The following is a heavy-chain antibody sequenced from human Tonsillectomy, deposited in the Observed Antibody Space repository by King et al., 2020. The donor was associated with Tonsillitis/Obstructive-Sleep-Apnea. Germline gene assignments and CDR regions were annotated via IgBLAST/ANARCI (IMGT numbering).Heavy chain of an antibody. CDR3: AGGDGGVVV. V-gene: IGHV4-34*01. Sequence: VQLQQWGAGLLKPSETLSLTCGVYGGSFSGYYWTWIRQPPGKGLEWIGEINHSEGTNYNPSLKSQVTISVNTSKNQFSLKLSAMTAADTAVYYCAGGDGGVVVWGQGTTVIVSS. J-gene: IGHJ6*02. CDR2: INHSEGT. CDR1: GGSFSGYY. D-gene: IGHD5-24*01.